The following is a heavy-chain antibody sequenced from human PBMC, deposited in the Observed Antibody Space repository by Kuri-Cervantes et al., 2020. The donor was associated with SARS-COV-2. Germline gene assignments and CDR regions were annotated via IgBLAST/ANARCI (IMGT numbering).Heavy chain of an antibody. Sequence: ASVKVSCKASGYTFTSYGISWVRQAPGQGLEWMGWISAYNGNTNYAQKLQGRVTMTTDTSTSTAYMELRSLRSDDTAVYYCARVYGSGSYGAYYGMDVWGQGTTVTVSS. CDR3: ARVYGSGSYGAYYGMDV. CDR1: GYTFTSYG. CDR2: ISAYNGNT. J-gene: IGHJ6*02. V-gene: IGHV1-18*01. D-gene: IGHD3-10*01.